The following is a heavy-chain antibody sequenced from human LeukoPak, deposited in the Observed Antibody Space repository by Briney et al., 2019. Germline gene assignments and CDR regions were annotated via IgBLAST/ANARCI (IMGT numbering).Heavy chain of an antibody. D-gene: IGHD1-7*01. CDR2: IYHSGTT. Sequence: SETLSLTCTVSGNSISSGYYWAWIRQPPGKGLEWIGSIYHSGTTYYNPSLKSRVTISVDTSKNQFSLKLSSVTAADTAVYYCARAPNWNYAQNYYFDYWGQGTLVTVSS. CDR1: GNSISSGYY. CDR3: ARAPNWNYAQNYYFDY. V-gene: IGHV4-38-2*02. J-gene: IGHJ4*02.